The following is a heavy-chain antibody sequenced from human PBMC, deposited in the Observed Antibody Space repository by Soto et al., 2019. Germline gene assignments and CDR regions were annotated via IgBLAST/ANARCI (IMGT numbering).Heavy chain of an antibody. CDR3: ARDAGVSWELDY. V-gene: IGHV1-18*01. Sequence: QVQLVQSGAEVKKPGSSVKVSCKASGYTFTSYGISWVRQAPGQGLAWMGWISAYNGNTKYAQKLQGRVTMTTDKPTSTAYMELRSLRSADTAVYYCARDAGVSWELDYWGQGTLVTVSS. D-gene: IGHD1-26*01. J-gene: IGHJ4*02. CDR2: ISAYNGNT. CDR1: GYTFTSYG.